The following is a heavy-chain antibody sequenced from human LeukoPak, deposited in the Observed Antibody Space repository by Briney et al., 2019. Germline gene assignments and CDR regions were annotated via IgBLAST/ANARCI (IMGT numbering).Heavy chain of an antibody. Sequence: SSETLSLTCTVSGGSISSGDYYWSWIRQPPGKGLEWIGYIYYSGSTYYNPSLKSRVTISVDTSKNQFSLKLSSVTAAATAVYYCARLYYDILTGYYARWFDPWGQGTLVTVSS. CDR3: ARLYYDILTGYYARWFDP. V-gene: IGHV4-30-4*01. CDR1: GGSISSGDYY. J-gene: IGHJ5*02. CDR2: IYYSGST. D-gene: IGHD3-9*01.